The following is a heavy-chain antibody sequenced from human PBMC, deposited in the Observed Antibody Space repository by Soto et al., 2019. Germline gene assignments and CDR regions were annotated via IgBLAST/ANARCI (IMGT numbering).Heavy chain of an antibody. CDR3: AKDLFYDSSGSFDY. J-gene: IGHJ4*02. D-gene: IGHD3-22*01. CDR2: ISYDGSNK. CDR1: GFTFSSYG. Sequence: GRSLRLSCAASGFTFSSYGMHWVRQAPGKGLEWVAVISYDGSNKYYADSVKGRFTISRDNSKNTLYLQMNSLRAEDTAVYYCAKDLFYDSSGSFDYWGQGTLVTVSS. V-gene: IGHV3-30*18.